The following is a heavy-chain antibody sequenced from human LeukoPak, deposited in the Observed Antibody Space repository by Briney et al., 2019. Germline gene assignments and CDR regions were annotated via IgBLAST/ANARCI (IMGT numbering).Heavy chain of an antibody. Sequence: SQTLSLTCAVSGGSISSGGYSWSWIRQPPGKGLEWIGYIYHSGSTYYNPSLKSRVTISVDTSRNQFSLKLSSVTAADTAVYYCASLAVAGLSEGYWGQGTLVIVSS. CDR3: ASLAVAGLSEGY. V-gene: IGHV4-30-2*01. D-gene: IGHD6-19*01. J-gene: IGHJ4*02. CDR1: GGSISSGGYS. CDR2: IYHSGST.